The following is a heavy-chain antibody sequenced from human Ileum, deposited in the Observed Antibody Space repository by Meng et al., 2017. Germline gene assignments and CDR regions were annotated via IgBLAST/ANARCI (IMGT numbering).Heavy chain of an antibody. CDR3: ARGAYLGSGYYFDY. CDR2: IYYRGGA. Sequence: QVQLQESGPGLVKPSETLVLTCSVSGASISSHYWTWIRQPPGKGLEYIRYIYYRGGASCNPSLRSRVTMSVDTSKNQFSLNLSSVTAADTAVYYCARGAYLGSGYYFDYWGQGALVTVSS. CDR1: GASISSHY. V-gene: IGHV4-59*08. D-gene: IGHD3-10*01. J-gene: IGHJ4*02.